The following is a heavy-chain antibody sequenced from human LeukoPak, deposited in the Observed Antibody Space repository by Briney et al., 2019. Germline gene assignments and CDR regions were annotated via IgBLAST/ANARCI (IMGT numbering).Heavy chain of an antibody. V-gene: IGHV4-59*01. J-gene: IGHJ3*02. Sequence: ASETLSLTCTVSGGSISSYYWSWIRQPPGKGLEWIGYIYDSGTTNYNPSLKSRVTISVDTATNQFSLKLRSVTAADTAVYYCARDFSAAFDIWGQGTMVTVSS. CDR1: GGSISSYY. CDR3: ARDFSAAFDI. D-gene: IGHD2/OR15-2a*01. CDR2: IYDSGTT.